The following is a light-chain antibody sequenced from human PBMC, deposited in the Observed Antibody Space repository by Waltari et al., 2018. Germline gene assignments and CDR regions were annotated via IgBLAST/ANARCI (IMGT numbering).Light chain of an antibody. CDR3: SSYRNDNTLV. J-gene: IGLJ1*01. CDR1: NDDIGVYDH. V-gene: IGLV2-14*01. CDR2: EVY. Sequence: QSALTQPASVSGSPGQSITISCTGSNDDIGVYDHVSWYQQHPGKVPSVIIYEVYYRPSGISNRFSGSKSDNTASLTISGLQAEDEADYYCSSYRNDNTLVFGSGTKVTVL.